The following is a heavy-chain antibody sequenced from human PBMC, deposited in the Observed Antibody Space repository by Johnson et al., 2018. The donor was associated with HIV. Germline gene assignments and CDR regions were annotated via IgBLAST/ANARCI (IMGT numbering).Heavy chain of an antibody. Sequence: QVQLVESGGGVVQPGRSLRLSCAASGFTFSSYAMHWVRQAPGTGLEWVALVSYDGRNQYHADSVKGRVTISRDNSKNTLYLQMNSLRAEDTAVYYCARAPSRLRYFDWSEDAFDIWGQGTKVTVSS. CDR3: ARAPSRLRYFDWSEDAFDI. V-gene: IGHV3-30-3*01. CDR2: VSYDGRNQ. J-gene: IGHJ3*02. D-gene: IGHD3-9*01. CDR1: GFTFSSYA.